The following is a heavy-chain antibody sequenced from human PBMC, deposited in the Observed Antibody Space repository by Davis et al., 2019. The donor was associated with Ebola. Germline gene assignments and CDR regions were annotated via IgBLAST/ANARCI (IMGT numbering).Heavy chain of an antibody. J-gene: IGHJ6*02. CDR2: IKQDGSEK. CDR1: GFTFSSYW. Sequence: GGSLRLSCAASGFTFSSYWMSWVRQAPGKGLEWVANIKQDGSEKYYVDSVKGRFTISRDNAKNSLYLQMNSLRAEDTAVYYCARDYVEMATEISYYYGMDVWGQGTTVTVSS. D-gene: IGHD5-24*01. CDR3: ARDYVEMATEISYYYGMDV. V-gene: IGHV3-7*01.